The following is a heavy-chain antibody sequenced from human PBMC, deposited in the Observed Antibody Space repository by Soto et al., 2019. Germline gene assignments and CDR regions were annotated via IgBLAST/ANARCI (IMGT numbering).Heavy chain of an antibody. CDR2: VNARGSGGNT. Sequence: GGSLRLSCAASGFPVGSYGMGWVRQSPGKGLEWVSSVNARGSGGNTYYADSVKGRFTISRDDSKDTLNLQMHSLTAEDTDVYYCARGGVGGKRKFDLWGRGALVTVSS. D-gene: IGHD3-10*01. V-gene: IGHV3-23*01. J-gene: IGHJ4*02. CDR3: ARGGVGGKRKFDL. CDR1: GFPVGSYG.